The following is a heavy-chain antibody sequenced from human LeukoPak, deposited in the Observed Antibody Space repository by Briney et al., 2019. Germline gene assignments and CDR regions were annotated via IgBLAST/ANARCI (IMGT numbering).Heavy chain of an antibody. D-gene: IGHD6-19*01. CDR1: GGSISSSRYY. J-gene: IGHJ4*02. CDR3: ARPFYRIAVEI. Sequence: PSETLSLTCTVSGGSISSSRYYWGWIRQPPGKGLEWIGSIYYSGSTYYNPSLKSRVTISVDTSKNQFSLKLSSVTAADTAVYYCARPFYRIAVEIWGQGTLVTVSS. CDR2: IYYSGST. V-gene: IGHV4-39*01.